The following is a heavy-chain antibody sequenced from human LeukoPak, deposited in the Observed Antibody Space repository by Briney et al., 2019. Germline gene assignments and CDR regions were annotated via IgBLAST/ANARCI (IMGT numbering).Heavy chain of an antibody. CDR3: ARGWGRCSSTSRYGGSYFDY. CDR1: GGSLSGYY. J-gene: IGHJ4*02. V-gene: IGHV4-34*01. D-gene: IGHD2-2*01. Sequence: SETLSLTCAVYGGSLSGYYWSWIRQPPGKGLEWIGKINHSGSTNYNPSLKSRVTISVDTSKNQFSLKLSSVTAADTAVYYCARGWGRCSSTSRYGGSYFDYWGQGTLVTVSS. CDR2: INHSGST.